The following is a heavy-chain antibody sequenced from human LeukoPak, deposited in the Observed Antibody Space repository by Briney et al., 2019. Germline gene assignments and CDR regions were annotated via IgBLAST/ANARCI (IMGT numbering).Heavy chain of an antibody. CDR2: INPSGGSA. V-gene: IGHV1-46*01. CDR1: GYTFTSYY. Sequence: ASVKVSCKASGYTFTSYYLHWVRQAPGQGLEWIGIINPSGGSASYAQKFQGRVAMTRDTSTSTVYLELSSLRSGDTAVYYCARATQSWFDPWGQGTLVTVSS. CDR3: ARATQSWFDP. J-gene: IGHJ5*02.